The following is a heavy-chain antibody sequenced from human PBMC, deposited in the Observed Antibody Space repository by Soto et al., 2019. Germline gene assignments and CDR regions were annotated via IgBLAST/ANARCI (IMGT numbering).Heavy chain of an antibody. D-gene: IGHD5-12*01. CDR3: ARQEGSGYPVPAYYYYMEV. J-gene: IGHJ6*03. V-gene: IGHV4-59*08. CDR2: IYYSGST. Sequence: PSETLSLTCTVSGGSISSYYWSWIRQPPGKGLEWIGYIYYSGSTNYNPSLKSRVTISVDTSKNQFSLKLSSVTAADTAVYYCARQEGSGYPVPAYYYYMEVWGKGTTVTVSS. CDR1: GGSISSYY.